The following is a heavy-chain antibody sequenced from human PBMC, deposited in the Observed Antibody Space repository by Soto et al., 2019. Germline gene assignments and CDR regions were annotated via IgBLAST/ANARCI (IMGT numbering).Heavy chain of an antibody. CDR2: IYYSERTSYNSGST. D-gene: IGHD2-2*02. CDR3: ARFVRSCSGTTCYTRADV. V-gene: IGHV4-39*07. J-gene: IGHJ6*02. CDR1: GDSMTSSSYY. Sequence: SETLSLTCTVSGDSMTSSSYYWGWIRQPPGKGLEWIGSIYYSERTSYNSGSTYYSPSLKSRVTISGDTSKNQFSLKLRSVIVADTGVYHCARFVRSCSGTTCYTRADVGGQGTTVT.